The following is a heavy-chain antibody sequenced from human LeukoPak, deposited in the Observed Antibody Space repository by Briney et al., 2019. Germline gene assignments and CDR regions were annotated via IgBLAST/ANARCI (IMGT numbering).Heavy chain of an antibody. CDR2: ISAYDGNT. CDR1: GYSFTSYG. D-gene: IGHD6-13*01. Sequence: ASVKVSCKASGYSFTSYGFSWVRQAPGQGLEWMGWISAYDGNTNYAQKLQGRVTMATDTSTSTANMELRSLRSDDSAVYFCARIAEQHLQYYFDYWGQGTLVTVSS. V-gene: IGHV1-18*01. CDR3: ARIAEQHLQYYFDY. J-gene: IGHJ4*02.